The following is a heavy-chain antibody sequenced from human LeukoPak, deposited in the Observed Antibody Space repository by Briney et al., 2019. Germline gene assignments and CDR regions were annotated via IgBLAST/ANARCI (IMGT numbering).Heavy chain of an antibody. CDR3: AKGLKTGVGPYMGYHYYMDV. Sequence: GGSLRLSCAASGFPFSNYAMSWVRQAPGKGLKWVATVNDNGAATYYADSVKGRSTISRDNSYNTVSLQMNGLRDEDTGVYYCAKGLKTGVGPYMGYHYYMDVWGKGATVTVSS. V-gene: IGHV3-23*01. D-gene: IGHD3-16*01. CDR1: GFPFSNYA. J-gene: IGHJ6*03. CDR2: VNDNGAAT.